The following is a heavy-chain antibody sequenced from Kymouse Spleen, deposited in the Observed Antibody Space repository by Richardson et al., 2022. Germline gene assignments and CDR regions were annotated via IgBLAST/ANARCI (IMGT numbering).Heavy chain of an antibody. Sequence: EVQLVESGGGLVKPGGSLRLSCAASGFTFSNAWMSWVRQAPGKGLEWVGRIKSKTDGGTTDYAAPVKGRFTISRDDSKNTLYLQMNSLKTEDTAVYYCTTLTGTTGDYYGMDVWGQGTTVTVSS. CDR1: GFTFSNAW. D-gene: IGHD1-7*01. CDR3: TTLTGTTGDYYGMDV. CDR2: IKSKTDGGTT. V-gene: IGHV3-15*01. J-gene: IGHJ6*02.